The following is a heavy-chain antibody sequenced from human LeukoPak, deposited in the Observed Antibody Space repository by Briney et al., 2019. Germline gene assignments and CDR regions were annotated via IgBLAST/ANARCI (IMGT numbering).Heavy chain of an antibody. V-gene: IGHV4-34*01. D-gene: IGHD3-10*01. CDR1: GGSFSGYY. CDR2: INHSGST. CDR3: ARRYYGSGSERPGFDP. Sequence: SETLSLTCAVYGGSFSGYYWSWIRQPPGKGLEWIGDINHSGSTNYNPSLKSRVTISVDTSKNQFSLKLSSVTAADTAVYYCARRYYGSGSERPGFDPWGQGTLVAVSS. J-gene: IGHJ5*02.